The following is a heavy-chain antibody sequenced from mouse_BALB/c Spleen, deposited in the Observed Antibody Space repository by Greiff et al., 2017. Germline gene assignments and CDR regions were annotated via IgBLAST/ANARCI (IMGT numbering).Heavy chain of an antibody. CDR3: ARDYYGTPLDY. J-gene: IGHJ2*01. D-gene: IGHD1-1*01. CDR2: ISSGSSTI. CDR1: GFTFSSFG. V-gene: IGHV5-17*02. Sequence: EVQLVESGGGLVQPGGSRKLSCAASGFTFSSFGMHWVRQAPEKGLEWVAYISSGSSTIYYADTVKGRFTISRDNPKNTLFLQMTSLRSEDTAMYYCARDYYGTPLDYWGQGTTLTVSS.